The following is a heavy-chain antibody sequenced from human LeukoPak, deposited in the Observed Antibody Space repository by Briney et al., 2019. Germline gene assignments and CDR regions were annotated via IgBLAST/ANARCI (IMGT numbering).Heavy chain of an antibody. D-gene: IGHD3-10*01. J-gene: IGHJ5*02. Sequence: ASVKVSCKASGYTFTGYYMHWVRQAPGQGLEWMGWINPNSGGTNYAQKFQGRVTMTRDTSISTAYMELSRLRSDDMAVYYCAREVWFGEYQTSFDPWGQGTLVTVSS. V-gene: IGHV1-2*02. CDR1: GYTFTGYY. CDR3: AREVWFGEYQTSFDP. CDR2: INPNSGGT.